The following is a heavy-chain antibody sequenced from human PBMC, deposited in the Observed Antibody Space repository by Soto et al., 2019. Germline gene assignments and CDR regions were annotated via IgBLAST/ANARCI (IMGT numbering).Heavy chain of an antibody. CDR3: ARDRIVVVPDASGYYYGMDV. J-gene: IGHJ6*02. V-gene: IGHV1-69*01. Sequence: QVQLVQSGAEVKKPGSSVKVSCKASGGTFSSYAISWVRQAPGQGLEWMGGIIPIFGTANYAQKFQGRVTITADESTSTAYMELSSLRSEDTAVYYCARDRIVVVPDASGYYYGMDVWGQGTTVTVSS. CDR1: GGTFSSYA. CDR2: IIPIFGTA. D-gene: IGHD2-2*01.